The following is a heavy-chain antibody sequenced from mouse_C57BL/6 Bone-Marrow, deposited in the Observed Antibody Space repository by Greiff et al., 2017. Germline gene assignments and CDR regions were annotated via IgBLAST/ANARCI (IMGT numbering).Heavy chain of an antibody. CDR1: GFTFSDYY. Sequence: EVMLVESEGGLVQPGSSMNLSCTASGFTFSDYYMAWVRQVPEKGLEWVANINYDGSSTYYLDSLKSRFIISRDNAKNILYLQMSSLKSEDTATYYCARATYYYAMDYWGQGTSVTVSS. CDR2: INYDGSST. J-gene: IGHJ4*01. CDR3: ARATYYYAMDY. V-gene: IGHV5-16*01.